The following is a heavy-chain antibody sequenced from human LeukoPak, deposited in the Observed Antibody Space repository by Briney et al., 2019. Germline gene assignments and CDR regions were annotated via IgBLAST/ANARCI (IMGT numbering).Heavy chain of an antibody. D-gene: IGHD1-26*01. CDR3: ARDLLVGATSCFDY. CDR1: GFTFSSYA. J-gene: IGHJ4*02. Sequence: PGRSLRLSCAASGFTFSSYAMHWVRQAPGKGLEWVAVLSYDGSNKYYAYSVKGRFTISRDNSKNTLYLQMNSLRAKDTAVYYSARDLLVGATSCFDYRGQGPLVTV. V-gene: IGHV3-30*04. CDR2: LSYDGSNK.